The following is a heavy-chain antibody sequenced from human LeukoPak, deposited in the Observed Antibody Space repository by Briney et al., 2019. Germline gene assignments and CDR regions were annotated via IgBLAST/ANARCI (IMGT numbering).Heavy chain of an antibody. J-gene: IGHJ4*02. Sequence: SETLSLTCTVSGGPISSYYWSWIRQPAGKGLEWIGRIYTSGSTNYNPSLKSRVTMSVDTSKNQFSLKLSSVTAADTAVYYCARGVVLGYDSSGYFGFDYWGQGTLVTVSS. CDR2: IYTSGST. CDR1: GGPISSYY. CDR3: ARGVVLGYDSSGYFGFDY. D-gene: IGHD3-22*01. V-gene: IGHV4-4*07.